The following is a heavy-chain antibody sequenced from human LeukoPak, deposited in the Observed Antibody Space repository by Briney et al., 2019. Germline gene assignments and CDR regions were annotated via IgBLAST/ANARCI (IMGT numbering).Heavy chain of an antibody. CDR2: ISSGGGA. CDR3: AQGAYYSGNTHYAARA. CDR1: RSTFSRDA. J-gene: IGHJ5*02. Sequence: RGSLRLSCVTSRSTFSRDAMTWVRQAPGKGLEWISTISSGGGAYYADSVQGRFTISRDNSKATMSLGMNNLRAEDTALYYCAQGAYYSGNTHYAARAWGQGTLVIVSS. V-gene: IGHV3-23*01. D-gene: IGHD2-15*01.